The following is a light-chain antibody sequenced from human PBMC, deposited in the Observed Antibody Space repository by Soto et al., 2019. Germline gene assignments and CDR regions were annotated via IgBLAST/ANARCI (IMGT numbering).Light chain of an antibody. CDR3: QQYDSSSWT. CDR1: QSISSY. V-gene: IGKV1-39*01. J-gene: IGKJ1*01. CDR2: AAS. Sequence: DIQMTQSPSSPSASVRDSVTISCPARQSISSYLNWYQQKPGKAPKLLIYAASSLQSGVPSRFSGSGSGTDFTLTISSLQPEDVAVYYCQQYDSSSWTFGRGTKVDIK.